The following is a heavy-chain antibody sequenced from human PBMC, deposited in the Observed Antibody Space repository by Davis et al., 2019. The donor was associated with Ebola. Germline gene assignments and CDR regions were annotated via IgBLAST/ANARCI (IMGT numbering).Heavy chain of an antibody. CDR2: IYYTGST. CDR1: GGSISSSSYY. CDR3: SRDDRYCSSSRCDVFDV. Sequence: SETLSLTCTVSGGSISSSSYYWGWIRQPPGKGLEWIGYIYYTGSTSYNPSLKGRLTISVDTSKNQFSLKLSSVTAADTAVYYCSRDDRYCSSSRCDVFDVWGQGAMVTVSS. V-gene: IGHV4-61*05. D-gene: IGHD2-21*01. J-gene: IGHJ3*01.